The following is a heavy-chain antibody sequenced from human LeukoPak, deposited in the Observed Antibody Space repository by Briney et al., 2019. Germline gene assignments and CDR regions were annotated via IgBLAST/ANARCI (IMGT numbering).Heavy chain of an antibody. CDR2: IRSKAYGGTT. Sequence: EAGGSLRLSCTASGLTFGDYAMSWVRQAPGKGLEWVGFIRSKAYGGTTEYAASVKGRFTISRDDSKSIAYLQMNSLKTEDTAVYYCTTYMVRGVSNWGQGTLVTVSS. V-gene: IGHV3-49*04. D-gene: IGHD3-10*01. CDR1: GLTFGDYA. J-gene: IGHJ4*02. CDR3: TTYMVRGVSN.